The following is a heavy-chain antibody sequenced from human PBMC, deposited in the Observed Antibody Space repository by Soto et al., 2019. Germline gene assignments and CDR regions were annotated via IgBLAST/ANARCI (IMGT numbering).Heavy chain of an antibody. Sequence: SQTLSLTCAISGYSVSSNSAAWNWIRQSPSRGLEWLGRTYYRSKWYNDSALSVKSRITVNPDTSKNQLSLQLSSVTPEDTAVYYCARSLAGLGAMDVWGQGTTVTVSS. D-gene: IGHD1-26*01. CDR1: GYSVSSNSAA. J-gene: IGHJ6*02. CDR2: TYYRSKWYN. CDR3: ARSLAGLGAMDV. V-gene: IGHV6-1*01.